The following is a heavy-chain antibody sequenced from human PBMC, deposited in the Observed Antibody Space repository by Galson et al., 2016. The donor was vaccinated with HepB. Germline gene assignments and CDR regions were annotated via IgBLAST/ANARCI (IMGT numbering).Heavy chain of an antibody. CDR2: TYYRSKWYN. J-gene: IGHJ6*02. CDR1: GDSVSSNSAA. CDR3: VEQRKGAPYGMDV. D-gene: IGHD1/OR15-1a*01. V-gene: IGHV6-1*01. Sequence: CAISGDSVSSNSAAWNWIRQSPSRGLEWLGRTYYRSKWYNDYAVSVKSRIIVNPDTSKNQFFLQLNSVTPEDTAVYYCVEQRKGAPYGMDVWGQGTTVTVSS.